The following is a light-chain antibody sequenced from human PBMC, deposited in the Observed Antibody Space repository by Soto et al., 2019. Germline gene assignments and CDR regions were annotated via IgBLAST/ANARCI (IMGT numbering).Light chain of an antibody. CDR3: QQYGSSGT. Sequence: EIEMTQSPDTLSVSPGERATLSCRASQSVSSNLAWYQQKPGQAPRLLIYGASTRATGIPARFSGSGSGTDFTLTISRLAPEDFAVYYCQQYGSSGTFGQGTKV. CDR2: GAS. J-gene: IGKJ1*01. V-gene: IGKV3-15*01. CDR1: QSVSSN.